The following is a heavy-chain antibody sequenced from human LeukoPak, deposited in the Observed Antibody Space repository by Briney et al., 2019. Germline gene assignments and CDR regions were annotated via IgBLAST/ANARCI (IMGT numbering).Heavy chain of an antibody. CDR2: IYYSGST. Sequence: PSETMSLTCTVSGGSISSYYWSWIRQPPGKGLEWIGYIYYSGSTNYNPSLKSRVTISVDTSKNQFSLKLSSVTAAHTAVYYCARDVGSHNAFDIWGQGTMVTVSS. CDR3: ARDVGSHNAFDI. CDR1: GGSISSYY. V-gene: IGHV4-59*01. D-gene: IGHD1-26*01. J-gene: IGHJ3*02.